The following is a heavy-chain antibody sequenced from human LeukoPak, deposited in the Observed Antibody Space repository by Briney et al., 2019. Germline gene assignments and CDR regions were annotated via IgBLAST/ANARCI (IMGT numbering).Heavy chain of an antibody. V-gene: IGHV1-46*01. CDR3: ATSFRAVNWFDP. Sequence: ASVKVSCKASGYTFTRYYMNWVRQAPGQGLEWMGIISPSGGSTNYAQKFQGRVTMTRDTSTSTIYMEVSSLRSEDTAVYYCATSFRAVNWFDPWGQGTLVTVSS. CDR2: ISPSGGST. CDR1: GYTFTRYY. D-gene: IGHD3-10*01. J-gene: IGHJ5*02.